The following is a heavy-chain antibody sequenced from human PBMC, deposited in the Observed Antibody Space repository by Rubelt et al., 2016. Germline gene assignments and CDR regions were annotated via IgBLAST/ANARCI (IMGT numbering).Heavy chain of an antibody. V-gene: IGHV3-30*04. Sequence: QVQLVESGGGVVQPGRSLRLSCVASGFTFSSYAMHWVRQAPGKGLEWVAVISYDGSNKYYADSVKGRFTISRDNSKNTLYLQMNSLRAEDTAVYYCARDAAAAGTSYAFDIWGQGTMVTVSS. CDR3: ARDAAAAGTSYAFDI. D-gene: IGHD6-13*01. J-gene: IGHJ3*02. CDR1: GFTFSSYA. CDR2: ISYDGSNK.